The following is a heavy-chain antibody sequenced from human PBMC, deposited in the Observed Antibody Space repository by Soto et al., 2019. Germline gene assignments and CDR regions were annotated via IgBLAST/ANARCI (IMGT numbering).Heavy chain of an antibody. D-gene: IGHD2-2*01. CDR1: GGTFSSYA. V-gene: IGHV1-69*12. CDR3: ARTRADCISTSCLYYFDY. J-gene: IGHJ4*02. CDR2: IIPIFGTA. Sequence: QVQLVQSGAEVKKPGSSVKVSCKASGGTFSSYAISWVRQAPGQGLEWMGGIIPIFGTANYAQKFQGRVTITADESTSTAYMELSSLRSEDTAVYYCARTRADCISTSCLYYFDYWGQGTLVTVSS.